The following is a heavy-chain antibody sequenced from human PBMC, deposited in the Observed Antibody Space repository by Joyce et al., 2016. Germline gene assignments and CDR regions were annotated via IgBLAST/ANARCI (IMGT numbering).Heavy chain of an antibody. CDR1: GFSSRYFW. V-gene: IGHV3-7*03. CDR3: TRGSGTGWFDP. Sequence: EVYLVESGGGLVQPGGSLRLSCAASGFSSRYFWMDWVRQAPGKGLEWVAQINEDGSEKNYMDSLRGRFTISRDNAKNSVDLQINSLRVEDTAVYYCTRGSGTGWFDPWGQGTLVTVSS. J-gene: IGHJ5*02. D-gene: IGHD6-13*01. CDR2: INEDGSEK.